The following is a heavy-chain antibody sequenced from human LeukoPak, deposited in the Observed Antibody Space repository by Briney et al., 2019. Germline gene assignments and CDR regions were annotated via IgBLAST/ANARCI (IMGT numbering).Heavy chain of an antibody. V-gene: IGHV3-33*01. CDR3: ARGRGKGAFFDY. CDR2: IWYDGNNK. Sequence: GSLRLSCAASGFTFSSYGMHWVRQAPGKGLEWVAVIWYDGNNKYYADSVKGRFTISRDNSKNTLYLQMNSLRVEDTAVYSCARGRGKGAFFDYWGQGTLVTVSS. J-gene: IGHJ4*02. CDR1: GFTFSSYG.